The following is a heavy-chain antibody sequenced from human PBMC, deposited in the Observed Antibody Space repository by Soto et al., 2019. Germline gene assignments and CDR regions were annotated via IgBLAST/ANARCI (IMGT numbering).Heavy chain of an antibody. CDR3: AHMTRMAYGDYPYDV. CDR1: GFSLSTNGVG. D-gene: IGHD4-17*01. V-gene: IGHV2-5*02. CDR2: LYWDDDR. Sequence: QITLKESGPTLVKPTQTLTLTCSFSGFSLSTNGVGVGWIRQPPGKALEWLSVLYWDDDRRYSPSLRSRLTITKDTSKNQVVLTMTNMDPVDTATYYCAHMTRMAYGDYPYDVWGQGTLVTVSS. J-gene: IGHJ4*02.